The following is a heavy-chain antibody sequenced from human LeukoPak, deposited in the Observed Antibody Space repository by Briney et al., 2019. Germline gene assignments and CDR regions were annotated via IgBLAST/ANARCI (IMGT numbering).Heavy chain of an antibody. J-gene: IGHJ4*02. Sequence: GGSLTLSCAASGFTFSSYSMNWVRHAPGEGLEWVSSISSSSSSLSYADSVKGRFTIARDNAKNSLYLQMNSLRAEDTAEYYCARDTTILYYWGQGTLVTVSS. D-gene: IGHD5-12*01. CDR3: ARDTTILYY. CDR2: ISSSSSSL. CDR1: GFTFSSYS. V-gene: IGHV3-21*01.